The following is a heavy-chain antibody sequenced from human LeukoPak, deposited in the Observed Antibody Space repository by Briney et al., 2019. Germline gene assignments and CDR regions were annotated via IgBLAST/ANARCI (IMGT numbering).Heavy chain of an antibody. CDR1: GGSISSGGYS. CDR2: IYHSGST. D-gene: IGHD3-3*01. CDR3: ARQGGDFWSGYFDY. J-gene: IGHJ4*02. V-gene: IGHV4-30-2*01. Sequence: PSETLSLTCAVSGGSISSGGYSWSWIRQPPGKGLEWIGYIYHSGSTYYNPSLKSRVTISVDRSKNQFSLKLSSVTAADTAVYYCARQGGDFWSGYFDYWGQGTLVTVSS.